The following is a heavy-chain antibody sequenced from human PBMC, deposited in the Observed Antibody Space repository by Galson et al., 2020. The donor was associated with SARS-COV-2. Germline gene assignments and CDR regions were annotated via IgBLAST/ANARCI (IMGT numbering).Heavy chain of an antibody. Sequence: NSGRYLRLSCAASGFTFSSYSLNWVRQAPGKGLEWVSSISSSSSYIYYADSVKGRFTISRDNAKNSLYLQMNSLRAEDTAVYYCARDLRFGDSEDAFDIWGQGTMVTVSS. J-gene: IGHJ3*02. V-gene: IGHV3-21*01. CDR1: GFTFSSYS. CDR3: ARDLRFGDSEDAFDI. CDR2: ISSSSSYI. D-gene: IGHD3-10*01.